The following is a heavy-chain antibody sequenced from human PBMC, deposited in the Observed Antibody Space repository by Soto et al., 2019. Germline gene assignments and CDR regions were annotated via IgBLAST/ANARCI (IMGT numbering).Heavy chain of an antibody. CDR2: ISAHNDNT. CDR1: GYTFTSYG. Sequence: QVHLVQSGAEVRKPGASVKVSCKGSGYTFTSYGIAWVRQAPGQGLEWMGWISAHNDNTNYAQQVQGRVTVTRDTSTSTAYMELRNLRSDDTAVNYCARGRYGDYWGQGALVTVPS. V-gene: IGHV1-18*01. D-gene: IGHD1-1*01. CDR3: ARGRYGDY. J-gene: IGHJ4*02.